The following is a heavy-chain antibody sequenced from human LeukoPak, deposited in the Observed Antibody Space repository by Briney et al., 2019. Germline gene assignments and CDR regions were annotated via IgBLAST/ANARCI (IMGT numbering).Heavy chain of an antibody. CDR3: TTEPYGDYLPYY. CDR1: GFTFSNAW. J-gene: IGHJ4*02. V-gene: IGHV3-15*01. Sequence: GGSLRLSCAASGFTFSNAWMSWVRQAPGKGLEWVGRIKSKTDGGTTDYTAPVKGRFTISRDDSKNTLYLQMNSLKTEDTAVYYCTTEPYGDYLPYYWGQGTLVTVSS. CDR2: IKSKTDGGTT. D-gene: IGHD4-17*01.